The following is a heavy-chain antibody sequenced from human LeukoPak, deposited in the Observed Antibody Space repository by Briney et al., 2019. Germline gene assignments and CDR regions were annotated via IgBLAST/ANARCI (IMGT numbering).Heavy chain of an antibody. J-gene: IGHJ6*02. CDR3: ARGQTGYYYGSGRSYYYGMDV. CDR1: GDTFSGYF. D-gene: IGHD3-10*01. CDR2: INHTGST. Sequence: SETLSLTCGVYGDTFSGYFWSWIRQPPGEGLEWIGEINHTGSTNYNPSLRSRVTMTIDTPKKQFSLKLSSVTAADTAVYYCARGQTGYYYGSGRSYYYGMDVWGQGTTVTVSS. V-gene: IGHV4-34*01.